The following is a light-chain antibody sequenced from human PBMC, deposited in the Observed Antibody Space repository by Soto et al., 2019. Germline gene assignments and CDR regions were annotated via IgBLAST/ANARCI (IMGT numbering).Light chain of an antibody. CDR2: GAS. CDR1: QSVSSSH. J-gene: IGKJ3*01. Sequence: EIVLTQSPGPLSLSPGERATLSCRASQSVSSSHLAWYQQKPGQAPRLLIYGASSRATGIPDRFSGSGSGTDFTLTISRLEPEDFAVYYCQQYGSSPLAFGPGTKVDIK. V-gene: IGKV3-20*01. CDR3: QQYGSSPLA.